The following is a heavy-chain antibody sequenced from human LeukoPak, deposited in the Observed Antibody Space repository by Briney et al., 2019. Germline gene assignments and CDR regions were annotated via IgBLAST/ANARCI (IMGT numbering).Heavy chain of an antibody. Sequence: ASVKVSCKVSGYPLIELSMHWVRQVPGKGLEWMGGFDPEDGETIYTEKFQGRVNMAEDTSTDTGYMELSGLRSEDTAIYYCATEITYYYGSGSFRPLDYWGQGTRIIVSS. V-gene: IGHV1-24*01. CDR2: FDPEDGET. CDR3: ATEITYYYGSGSFRPLDY. D-gene: IGHD3-10*01. CDR1: GYPLIELS. J-gene: IGHJ4*02.